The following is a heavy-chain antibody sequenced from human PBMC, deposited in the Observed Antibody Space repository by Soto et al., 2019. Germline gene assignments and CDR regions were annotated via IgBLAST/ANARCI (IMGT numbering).Heavy chain of an antibody. Sequence: SETLSLTCTVSGGPITNYYWSWIRQSPGKGLEWIAFLYYTGDTNYNPSLQSRASISVDTPKNQFSLKLTSVSAADTAVYYCASHYYHNNSGYYFFASWGQGTLVTVS. V-gene: IGHV4-59*01. CDR2: LYYTGDT. D-gene: IGHD3-22*01. J-gene: IGHJ4*02. CDR1: GGPITNYY. CDR3: ASHYYHNNSGYYFFAS.